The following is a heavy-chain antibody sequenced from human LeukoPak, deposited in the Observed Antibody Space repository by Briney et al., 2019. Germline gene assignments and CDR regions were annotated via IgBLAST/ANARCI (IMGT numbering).Heavy chain of an antibody. J-gene: IGHJ5*02. CDR2: INPSGGST. CDR3: AGAENYCDSSGYSFWAP. D-gene: IGHD3-22*01. V-gene: IGHV1-46*01. CDR1: GYTFTSYY. Sequence: ASVKVSCKASGYTFTSYYMHWVRQAPGQGLEWMGIINPSGGSTSYAQKFQGRVTMTRDTSTSTVYMELSSLRSEDTAVYYCAGAENYCDSSGYSFWAPWGQGTLVTVSS.